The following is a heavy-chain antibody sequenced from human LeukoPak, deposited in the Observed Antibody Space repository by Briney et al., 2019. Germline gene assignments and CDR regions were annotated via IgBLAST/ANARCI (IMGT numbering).Heavy chain of an antibody. CDR3: ARARGRYFDWFDY. CDR2: IWYDGSNK. D-gene: IGHD3-9*01. CDR1: GFTFSSYG. J-gene: IGHJ5*01. Sequence: GGSLRLSCAASGFTFSSYGMHWVRQAPGKGLEWVAVIWYDGSNKYYADSVKGRFTISRDNSKNTLYLQMNSLRAEDTAVYYCARARGRYFDWFDYWGQGTLVTASS. V-gene: IGHV3-33*01.